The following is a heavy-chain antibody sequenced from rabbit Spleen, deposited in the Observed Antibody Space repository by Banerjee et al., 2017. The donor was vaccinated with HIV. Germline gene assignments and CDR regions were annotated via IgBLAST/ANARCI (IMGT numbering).Heavy chain of an antibody. CDR1: GFSFSSANY. Sequence: QSLEESGGDLVKPGASLTLTCTVSGFSFSSANYMCWVRQAPGKGPEWAACIYNGDGSTYYASWVNGRFTISKTSSTTVTLQMTSLTAADTATYFCARTYGSYDAFDPWGQGTLVTDS. V-gene: IGHV1S40*01. CDR3: ARTYGSYDAFDP. CDR2: IYNGDGST. J-gene: IGHJ2*01. D-gene: IGHD5-1*01.